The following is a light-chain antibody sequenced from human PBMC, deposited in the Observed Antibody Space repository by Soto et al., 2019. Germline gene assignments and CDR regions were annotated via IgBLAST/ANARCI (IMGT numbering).Light chain of an antibody. CDR1: SSNIGGNS. V-gene: IGLV1-51*01. J-gene: IGLJ1*01. CDR2: DDN. CDR3: GSWDSSLSAYV. Sequence: SVLTQPPSVSAAPGQKVTISCSGSSSNIGGNSVSWYQQLPGTAPKLLIYDDNKRPSGIPDRFSRSKSGTSATLGITGFQTGDEADYYFGSWDSSLSAYVFGTGPKVTVL.